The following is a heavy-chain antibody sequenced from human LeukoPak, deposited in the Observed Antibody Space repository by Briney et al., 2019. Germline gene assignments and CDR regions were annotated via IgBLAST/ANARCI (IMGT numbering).Heavy chain of an antibody. V-gene: IGHV1-24*01. Sequence: ASVKVSCTVSGYTLTELSMHWVRQAPGKGLEWMGGFDPEDGETIYAQRFQGRVTMTEDTSTDTAYMELSSLRSEDTAVYYCALTAMVRTHWYFDLWGRGTLVTVSS. CDR2: FDPEDGET. CDR3: ALTAMVRTHWYFDL. CDR1: GYTLTELS. D-gene: IGHD3-10*01. J-gene: IGHJ2*01.